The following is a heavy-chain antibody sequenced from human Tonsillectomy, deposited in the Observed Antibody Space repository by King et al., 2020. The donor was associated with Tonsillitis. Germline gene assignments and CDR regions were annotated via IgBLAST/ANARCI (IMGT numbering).Heavy chain of an antibody. J-gene: IGHJ4*02. V-gene: IGHV3-23*04. CDR2: SSSSSTTT. D-gene: IGHD2-2*01. CDR3: VNSNIVVPSS. Sequence: VQLVESGGGFVQPGGSLRLSCAASGFTFSSYAMHWVRQAPGKGLEWVSSVSSSSSTTTHYADPVKGRFTISRDNSKKTVHLQMNNVRAEDTAVYYCVNSNIVVPSSWGQGTVVTVSS. CDR1: GFTFSSYA.